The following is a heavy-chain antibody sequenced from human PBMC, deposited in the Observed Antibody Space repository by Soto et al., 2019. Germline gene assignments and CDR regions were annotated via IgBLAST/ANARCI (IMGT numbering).Heavy chain of an antibody. Sequence: GASVKVSCKASGYTFTSYAMHWVRQAPGQRLEWMGWINAGNGNTKYSQKFQGRVTITRDTSASTAYMELSSLRSDDTAVYYCARDGDFPIAVADNWFDPWGQGTLVTVSS. V-gene: IGHV1-3*01. CDR2: INAGNGNT. J-gene: IGHJ5*02. CDR3: ARDGDFPIAVADNWFDP. D-gene: IGHD6-19*01. CDR1: GYTFTSYA.